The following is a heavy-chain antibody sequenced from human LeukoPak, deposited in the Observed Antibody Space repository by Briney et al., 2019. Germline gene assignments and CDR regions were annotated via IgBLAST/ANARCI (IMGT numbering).Heavy chain of an antibody. CDR3: GSPNGGNGGGRFNY. J-gene: IGHJ4*02. CDR2: IRYDGSNK. Sequence: GGSLRLSCAASGFTFSSYGMHWVRQAPGNGLEWVAFIRYDGSNKEYADSVKGRFTICRDNSKNTLYLQMNSLRVEDTCVYYFGSPNGGNGGGRFNYGGQEPLVTVPS. CDR1: GFTFSSYG. V-gene: IGHV3-30*02. D-gene: IGHD7-27*01.